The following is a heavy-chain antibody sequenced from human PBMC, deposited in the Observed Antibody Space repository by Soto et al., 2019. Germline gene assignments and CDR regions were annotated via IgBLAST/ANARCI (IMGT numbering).Heavy chain of an antibody. D-gene: IGHD2-2*01. Sequence: GGSLRLSCAASGFTFSSYSMNWVRQAPGKGLEWVSSISSSSSYIYYADSVKGRFTISRDNAKNSLYLQMNSLRAEDTAVYYCASPSSKTGAACGFDYWGQGTLVTVSS. CDR2: ISSSSSYI. V-gene: IGHV3-21*01. CDR1: GFTFSSYS. CDR3: ASPSSKTGAACGFDY. J-gene: IGHJ4*02.